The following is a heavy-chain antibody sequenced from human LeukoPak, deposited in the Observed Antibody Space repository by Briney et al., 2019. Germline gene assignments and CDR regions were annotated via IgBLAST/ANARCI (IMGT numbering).Heavy chain of an antibody. CDR2: ISAYNGNT. J-gene: IGHJ6*03. CDR1: GYTFTSYG. CDR3: ARGEGSSGWYDYYYYYYMDV. D-gene: IGHD6-19*01. V-gene: IGHV1-18*01. Sequence: ASVKVSCKASGYTFTSYGISWVRQAPGQGLEGMGWISAYNGNTNYAQKLQGRVTMTTDTSTSTAYMELRSLRSDDTAVYYCARGEGSSGWYDYYYYYYMDVWGKGTTVTVSS.